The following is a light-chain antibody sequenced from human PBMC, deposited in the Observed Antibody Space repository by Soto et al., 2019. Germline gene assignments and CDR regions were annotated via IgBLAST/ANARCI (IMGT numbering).Light chain of an antibody. V-gene: IGLV1-47*01. CDR2: RSD. CDR3: SARDAILIGVV. J-gene: IGLJ2*01. CDR1: SSNIGSNH. Sequence: QSVLTQPPSASGTPGQRVTISCSGSSSNIGSNHVYWYQQFPGMAPKLLMYRSDQRPTGVPDRFSGSRSGTSVSLAISGIRSDDEADYYCSARDAILIGVVFGGGTKLTGL.